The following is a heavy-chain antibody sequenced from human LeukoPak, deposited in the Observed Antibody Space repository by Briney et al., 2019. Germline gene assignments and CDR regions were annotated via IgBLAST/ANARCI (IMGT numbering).Heavy chain of an antibody. V-gene: IGHV4-34*01. D-gene: IGHD2-2*01. CDR1: GGSFSGYY. CDR2: INHSGST. J-gene: IGHJ5*02. Sequence: KSSETLSLTCAAYGGSFSGYYWSWIRQPPGKGLEWIGEINHSGSTNYNPSLKSRVTISVDTSKNQFSLKLSSVTAADTAVYYCARRKKSKYCSSTSCYGWFDPWGQGTLVTVSS. CDR3: ARRKKSKYCSSTSCYGWFDP.